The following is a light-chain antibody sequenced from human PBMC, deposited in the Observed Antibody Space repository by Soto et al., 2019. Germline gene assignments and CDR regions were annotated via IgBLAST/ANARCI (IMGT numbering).Light chain of an antibody. CDR2: DAS. V-gene: IGKV3-15*01. J-gene: IGKJ5*01. Sequence: EVVMTQSPATLSVSPGERATLSCRASQSVSSDLAWYQQKPGQAPRLLIYDASTRATGVPPRFSGSGSGTEFTLTISSLQSEDLAVYYCQQYKKWPPITFGQGTRLEMK. CDR1: QSVSSD. CDR3: QQYKKWPPIT.